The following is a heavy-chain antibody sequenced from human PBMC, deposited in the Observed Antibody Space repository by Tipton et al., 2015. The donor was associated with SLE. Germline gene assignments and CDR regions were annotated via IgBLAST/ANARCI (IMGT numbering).Heavy chain of an antibody. J-gene: IGHJ4*02. CDR2: ITDNGGYI. V-gene: IGHV3-23*01. CDR3: ARYAGGHTYYFHS. CDR1: GFTFDNYG. Sequence: SLRLSCATSGFTFDNYGMAWVRQAPGKGLQWVSMITDNGGYISYVDSVKGRFTISRDDSKNTLFLQMNTLRAEDTALYYCARYAGGHTYYFHSWGQGTQVTVSS. D-gene: IGHD5-12*01.